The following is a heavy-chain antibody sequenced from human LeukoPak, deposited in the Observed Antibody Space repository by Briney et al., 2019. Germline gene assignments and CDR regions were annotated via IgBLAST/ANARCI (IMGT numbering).Heavy chain of an antibody. CDR3: ARDGAVSGYSFDY. V-gene: IGHV3-53*01. D-gene: IGHD3-22*01. J-gene: IGHJ4*02. CDR1: GFTVSSNY. Sequence: GGSLRLSCAASGFTVSSNYMSWVRQAPGKGLEWVSLIHSDDSTYYADSVKGRFTISRDNSKNTVYLQMNGLRAEDTAVYYCARDGAVSGYSFDYWGQGTLVTVSS. CDR2: IHSDDST.